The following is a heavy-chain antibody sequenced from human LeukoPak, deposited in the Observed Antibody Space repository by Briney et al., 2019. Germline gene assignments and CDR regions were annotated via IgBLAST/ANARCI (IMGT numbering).Heavy chain of an antibody. V-gene: IGHV4-34*01. CDR2: INHSGST. CDR1: GGSFSGYY. CDR3: ARGLRWLQTYYFDY. D-gene: IGHD5-24*01. J-gene: IGHJ4*02. Sequence: ASETLSLTCAVYGGSFSGYYWSWIRQPPGKGLEWIGEINHSGSTNYNPSLKSRVTISVDTSKNQFSLKLSSVTAADTAVYYCARGLRWLQTYYFDYWGQGTLVTVSS.